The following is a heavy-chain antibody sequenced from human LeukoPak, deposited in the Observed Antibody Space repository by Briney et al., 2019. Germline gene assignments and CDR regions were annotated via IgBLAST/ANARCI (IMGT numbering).Heavy chain of an antibody. CDR3: ARATNGRFDI. V-gene: IGHV3-23*01. D-gene: IGHD2-8*01. CDR1: GFTFSSYA. J-gene: IGHJ3*02. CDR2: ISGSTT. Sequence: GGSLRLSCAASGFTFSSYAMSWVRQAPGKGLEWVSTISGSTTFYADSVKGRFTISRDNSKNTVHLQMNSLRAEDTAVYYCARATNGRFDIWGQGTMVTVSS.